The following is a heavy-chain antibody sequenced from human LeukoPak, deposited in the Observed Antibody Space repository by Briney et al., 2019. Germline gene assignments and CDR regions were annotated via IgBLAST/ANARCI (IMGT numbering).Heavy chain of an antibody. CDR1: GYTFTSYY. J-gene: IGHJ4*02. D-gene: IGHD5-12*01. CDR2: INPSGGST. Sequence: ASVKVSCKASGYTFTSYYMHWVRQAPGQGLEWMGIINPSGGSTSYAQKFQGRVTMTRDTSISTAYMELSRLRSDDTAVYYCAREGRYSGYPDYWGQGTLVTVSS. V-gene: IGHV1-46*01. CDR3: AREGRYSGYPDY.